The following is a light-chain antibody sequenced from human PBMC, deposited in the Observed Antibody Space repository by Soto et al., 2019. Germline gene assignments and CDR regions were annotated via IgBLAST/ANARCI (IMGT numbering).Light chain of an antibody. CDR1: QSVSSY. J-gene: IGKJ1*01. CDR2: DAS. Sequence: EIVLTQSPATLSLSPGERATLSCRASQSVSSYLAWYQQKPGQAPRLLISDASNRATGIPARFSGSGSGTDFTLTTSSLEPEDFAVYYCQQRSNWPGTFGQGTKVE. V-gene: IGKV3-11*01. CDR3: QQRSNWPGT.